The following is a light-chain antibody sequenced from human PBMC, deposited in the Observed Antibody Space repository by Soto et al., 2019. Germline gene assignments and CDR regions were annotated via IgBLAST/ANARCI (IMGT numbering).Light chain of an antibody. V-gene: IGLV2-14*01. J-gene: IGLJ1*01. CDR3: SADTSRTLYV. CDR2: DVS. Sequence: QSALTQSASVSGSPGQSITISCTTTSSYIGGFNYVSWYRQYPGKAPQLIIYDVSDRPSGVSNRFSGSKSGNTASLTISGLQAEDEADYYCSADTSRTLYVFGPGTKVTVL. CDR1: SSYIGGFNY.